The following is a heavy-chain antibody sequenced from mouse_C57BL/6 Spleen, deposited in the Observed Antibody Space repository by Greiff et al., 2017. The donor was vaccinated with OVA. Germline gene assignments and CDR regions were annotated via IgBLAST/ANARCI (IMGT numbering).Heavy chain of an antibody. CDR2: ISSGSSTI. CDR1: GFTFSDYG. CDR3: ARFRYYGSFDY. Sequence: DVKLVESGGGLVKPGGSLKLSCAASGFTFSDYGMHWVRQAPEKGLEWVAYISSGSSTIYYADTVKGRFTISRDNAKNTLFLQMTSLRSEDTAMYYCARFRYYGSFDYWGQGTTLTVSS. J-gene: IGHJ2*01. V-gene: IGHV5-17*01. D-gene: IGHD1-1*01.